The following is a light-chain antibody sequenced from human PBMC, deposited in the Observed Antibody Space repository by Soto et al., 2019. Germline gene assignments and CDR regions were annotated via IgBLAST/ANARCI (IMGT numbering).Light chain of an antibody. CDR2: RVS. CDR1: QSLVHSDGNTY. V-gene: IGKV2-30*02. J-gene: IGKJ1*01. CDR3: MQGTHWPPVT. Sequence: DVVMTQSPLSLPVTLGQPASISCRSSQSLVHSDGNTYLNWLQQRPGQSPRRLIYRVSNRDSGVPDRVSGSGSGTDFTLNISRVEAEDVGVYYCMQGTHWPPVTFGQGTKVEIK.